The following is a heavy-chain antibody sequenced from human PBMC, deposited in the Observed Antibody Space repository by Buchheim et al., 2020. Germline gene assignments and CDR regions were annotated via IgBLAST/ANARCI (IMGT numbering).Heavy chain of an antibody. D-gene: IGHD1-14*01. CDR2: IYYSGNS. CDR1: SASISSGGYY. Sequence: QVQLQESGPGLVRPSQTLSLTCTVSSASISSGGYYWSWIRQLPGKGLEWIGYIYYSGNSYSNPSLKSRVTMSVDTSENQFSLKLNSVTAADTAVYYCAAASAGTTGYFQHWGQGTL. V-gene: IGHV4-31*03. CDR3: AAASAGTTGYFQH. J-gene: IGHJ1*01.